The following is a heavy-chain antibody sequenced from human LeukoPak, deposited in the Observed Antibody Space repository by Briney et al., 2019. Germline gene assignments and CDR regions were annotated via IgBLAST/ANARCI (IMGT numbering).Heavy chain of an antibody. J-gene: IGHJ3*01. CDR3: ATKGAFDV. V-gene: IGHV3-30*03. CDR1: GFTFSSYG. CDR2: ISYDGSNK. Sequence: GGSLRLSCAASGFTFSSYGFHWVRQAPGKGLEWVALISYDGSNKYYADSVRGRFTISRDNSKNTLYLQMNSLRAEDTAVYYCATKGAFDVWGQGTMVTVSS.